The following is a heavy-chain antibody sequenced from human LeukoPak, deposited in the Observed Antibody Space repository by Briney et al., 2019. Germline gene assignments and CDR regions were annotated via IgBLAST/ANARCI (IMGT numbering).Heavy chain of an antibody. J-gene: IGHJ5*02. CDR3: AKDIPTGDYVVDP. CDR2: ITGEGSIT. D-gene: IGHD4-17*01. Sequence: PGRSLRLSCAASGFTFGDYAMHWVRQPPGKGLEWLSLITGEGSITYHADSVKGRFTISRDNNENSLYLQMNSLRTEDTSLYYCAKDIPTGDYVVDPWPQETLVIVSS. CDR1: GFTFGDYA. V-gene: IGHV3-43*02.